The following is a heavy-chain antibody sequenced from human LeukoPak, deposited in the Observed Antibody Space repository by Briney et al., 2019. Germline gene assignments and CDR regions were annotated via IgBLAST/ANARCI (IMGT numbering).Heavy chain of an antibody. CDR2: VYRSGST. V-gene: IGHV4-38-2*02. CDR3: ARENLVFDY. CDR1: GYSICSGYH. Sequence: ASETLSLTCGVSGYSICSGYHWGWIRQPPGEGLECIGTVYRSGSTYYDPSFKSRVTISVDTSKNQISLKVRSVTAADTAVYFCARENLVFDYWGQGTLVTVSS. J-gene: IGHJ4*02. D-gene: IGHD1-7*01.